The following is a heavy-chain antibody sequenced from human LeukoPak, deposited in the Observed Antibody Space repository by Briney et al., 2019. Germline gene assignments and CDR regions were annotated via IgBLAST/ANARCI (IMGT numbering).Heavy chain of an antibody. CDR2: ITGSSGYT. Sequence: GGSLRLSCAASGFTLSSYGMSWVRQAPGKGLEWVSSITGSSGYTYYADSVRGRFAISRDNSKNTVFLQMNSLRAEDTAVYYCAKTYYFDSSGYWSACYFDKWGQGTHVTVSS. V-gene: IGHV3-23*01. D-gene: IGHD3-22*01. CDR1: GFTLSSYG. CDR3: AKTYYFDSSGYWSACYFDK. J-gene: IGHJ4*02.